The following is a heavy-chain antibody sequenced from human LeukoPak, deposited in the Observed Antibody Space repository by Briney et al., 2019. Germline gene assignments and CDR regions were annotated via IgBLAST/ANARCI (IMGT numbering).Heavy chain of an antibody. Sequence: SETLSLTCAVYGGSFSGYYWSWIRQPPGKGLEWIGEINHSGSTNYNPSLKSRVTISVDTSKNQFSLKLSSVTAADTAVYYCARRPPTYRGYCSSTSCFLTPAAFDIWGQGTMVTVSS. CDR1: GGSFSGYY. CDR2: INHSGST. CDR3: ARRPPTYRGYCSSTSCFLTPAAFDI. V-gene: IGHV4-34*01. J-gene: IGHJ3*02. D-gene: IGHD2-2*01.